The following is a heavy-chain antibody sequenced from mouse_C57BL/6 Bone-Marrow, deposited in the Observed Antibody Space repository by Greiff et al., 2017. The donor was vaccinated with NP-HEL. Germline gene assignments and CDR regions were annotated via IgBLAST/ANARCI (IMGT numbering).Heavy chain of an antibody. V-gene: IGHV7-3*01. CDR1: GFTFTDYY. CDR2: IRNKANGYTT. J-gene: IGHJ4*01. Sequence: EVKVVESGGGLVQPGGSLSLSCAASGFTFTDYYMSWVRQPPGKALEWLVFIRNKANGYTTEYSASVKGRFTISRDTSQSILYLQMNALRAEDSATDYCARSIYYDYADDPFYAMGYWGQGTSVTVSS. D-gene: IGHD2-4*01. CDR3: ARSIYYDYADDPFYAMGY.